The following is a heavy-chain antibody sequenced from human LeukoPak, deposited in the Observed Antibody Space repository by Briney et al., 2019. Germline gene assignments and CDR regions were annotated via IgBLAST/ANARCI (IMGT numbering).Heavy chain of an antibody. D-gene: IGHD2-2*01. CDR1: GYVFASHW. CDR2: IKPDNDAT. V-gene: IGHV1-2*02. Sequence: VASVKVSCKASGYVFASHWLHWVRQAPGQGLEWVGYIKPDNDATDLAQRFQGRVTLTRDTSISTAYLELNGLTADDTAVYFCAKDDPHQRFDNWGQGTLVTVSS. CDR3: AKDDPHQRFDN. J-gene: IGHJ4*02.